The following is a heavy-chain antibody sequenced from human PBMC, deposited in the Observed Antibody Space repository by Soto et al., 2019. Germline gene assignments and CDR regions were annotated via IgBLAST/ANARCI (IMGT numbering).Heavy chain of an antibody. J-gene: IGHJ6*02. Sequence: SETLSLTCTVSGGSISSSSYYWGWIRQPPGKGLEWIGSIYYSGSTYYNPSLKSRVTISVDTSKNQFSLKLSSVTAADTAVYYCARRNGSGTPRDYYYGMDVWGQGTTVTVS. D-gene: IGHD3-10*01. CDR3: ARRNGSGTPRDYYYGMDV. V-gene: IGHV4-39*01. CDR1: GGSISSSSYY. CDR2: IYYSGST.